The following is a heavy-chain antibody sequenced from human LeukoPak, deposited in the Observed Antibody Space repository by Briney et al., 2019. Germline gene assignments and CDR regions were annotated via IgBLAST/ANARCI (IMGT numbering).Heavy chain of an antibody. D-gene: IGHD2-21*01. Sequence: PGGSLRLSCAASGFTFSSYAMTWVRQAPGKGLEWVSAISGSGGSTYYADSVKGRFTISRDNSKNTLYLQMNSLRAEDTAVYYCAKDLRYSGHCGRHYWGQGTLVTVSS. CDR1: GFTFSSYA. V-gene: IGHV3-23*01. CDR2: ISGSGGST. J-gene: IGHJ4*02. CDR3: AKDLRYSGHCGRHY.